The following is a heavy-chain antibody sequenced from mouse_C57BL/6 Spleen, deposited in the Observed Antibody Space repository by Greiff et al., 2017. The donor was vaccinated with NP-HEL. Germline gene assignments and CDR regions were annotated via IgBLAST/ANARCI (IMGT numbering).Heavy chain of an antibody. D-gene: IGHD1-1*01. CDR3: ASITTVVGYWYFDV. J-gene: IGHJ1*03. Sequence: VKLQQPGAELVKPGASVKMSCKASGYTFTSYWITWVKQRPGQGLEWIGDIYPGSGSTNYIEKFKSKATLTVDTSSSTAYMQLSSLTSEDSAVYYCASITTVVGYWYFDVWGTGTTVTVSS. V-gene: IGHV1-55*01. CDR1: GYTFTSYW. CDR2: IYPGSGST.